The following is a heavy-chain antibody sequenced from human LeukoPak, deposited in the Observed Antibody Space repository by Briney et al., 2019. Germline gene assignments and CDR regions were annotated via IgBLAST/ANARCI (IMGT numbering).Heavy chain of an antibody. D-gene: IGHD1-26*01. V-gene: IGHV3-9*01. Sequence: SGGSLRLSCAASGFTFDDYAMHWVRQAPGKGLEWVSGISWNSGSIGYADSVKGRFTISRGNAKNSLYLQMNSLRAEDTAVYYCARVLYLRGSYYSFDYWGQGTLVTVSS. CDR2: ISWNSGSI. J-gene: IGHJ4*02. CDR3: ARVLYLRGSYYSFDY. CDR1: GFTFDDYA.